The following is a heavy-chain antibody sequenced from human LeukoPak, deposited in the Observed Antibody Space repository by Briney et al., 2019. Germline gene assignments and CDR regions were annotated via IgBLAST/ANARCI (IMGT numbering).Heavy chain of an antibody. J-gene: IGHJ4*02. CDR1: GGSISSSNW. CDR3: AKSAYSDSSGYYREYCFDY. D-gene: IGHD3-22*01. CDR2: IYHSGST. Sequence: SETLSLTCAVSGGSISSSNWWSWVRQPPGKGLEWIGEIYHSGSTNYNPSLKSRVTISVDKSKNQFSLKLSSVTAADTAVYYCAKSAYSDSSGYYREYCFDYWGQGTLVTVSS. V-gene: IGHV4-4*02.